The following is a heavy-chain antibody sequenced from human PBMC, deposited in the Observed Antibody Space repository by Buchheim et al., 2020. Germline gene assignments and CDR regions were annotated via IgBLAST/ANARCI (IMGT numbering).Heavy chain of an antibody. V-gene: IGHV3-21*01. D-gene: IGHD2-15*01. J-gene: IGHJ4*02. Sequence: EVQLVESGGGLVKPGGSLRLSCAASGFTFSSYSMNWVRQAPGKGLEWVSSISSSSSYIYYADSVKGRFTISRDNAKNSLYLQMNSLRAEDTAVYYCAGGLMTPQSKRYCSGGSCYSEDYWGQGTL. CDR1: GFTFSSYS. CDR3: AGGLMTPQSKRYCSGGSCYSEDY. CDR2: ISSSSSYI.